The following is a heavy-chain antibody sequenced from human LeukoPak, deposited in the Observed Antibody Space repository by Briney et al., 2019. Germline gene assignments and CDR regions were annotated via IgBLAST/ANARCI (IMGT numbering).Heavy chain of an antibody. D-gene: IGHD2/OR15-2a*01. Sequence: PSETLFLTCTVSGGSINSNNYYWTWIRQPPGKGLEWIGYIYYIGSTNYNPSLKSRVTISADMSKNQFSLKLSSVTAADTAVYYCAREDSTLGIDYWGQGTLVTVSS. CDR2: IYYIGST. CDR1: GGSINSNNYY. CDR3: AREDSTLGIDY. V-gene: IGHV4-61*01. J-gene: IGHJ4*02.